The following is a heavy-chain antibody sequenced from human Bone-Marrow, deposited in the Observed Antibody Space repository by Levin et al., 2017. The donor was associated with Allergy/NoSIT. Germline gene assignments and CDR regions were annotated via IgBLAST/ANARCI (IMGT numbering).Heavy chain of an antibody. J-gene: IGHJ4*02. D-gene: IGHD3-9*01. CDR2: ISYDGSNK. Sequence: GESLKISCAASGFTFSSYAMHWVRQAPGKGLEWVAVISYDGSNKYYADSVKGRFTISRDNSKNTLYLQMNSLRAEDTAVYYCARVHFDWFPIDYWGQGTLVTVSS. CDR3: ARVHFDWFPIDY. CDR1: GFTFSSYA. V-gene: IGHV3-30-3*01.